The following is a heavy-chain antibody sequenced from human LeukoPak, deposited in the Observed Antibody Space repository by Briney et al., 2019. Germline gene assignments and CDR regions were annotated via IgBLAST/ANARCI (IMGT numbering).Heavy chain of an antibody. Sequence: PGGSLRLSCAASGFTVSSNYMSWVRQAPGKGLEWVSAISGSGGSTYYADSVKGRFTISRDNSKNTLYLQMNSLRAEDTAVYYCAKAGAIYYFDYWGQGTLVTVSS. D-gene: IGHD2-21*01. CDR2: ISGSGGST. CDR1: GFTVSSNY. J-gene: IGHJ4*02. V-gene: IGHV3-23*01. CDR3: AKAGAIYYFDY.